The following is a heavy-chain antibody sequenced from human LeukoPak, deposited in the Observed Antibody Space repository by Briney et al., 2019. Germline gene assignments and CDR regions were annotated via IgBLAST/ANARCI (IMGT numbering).Heavy chain of an antibody. CDR3: ATGYSSGWHADFDY. CDR1: GFTFSYYG. CDR2: ISTSSTYI. Sequence: GGSLRLSCAASGFTFSYYGINWVRQAPGKGLEWVSSISTSSTYIYYADSVKGRFTISRDNTKNSLFLQMNSLRAEDTAVYYCATGYSSGWHADFDYWGQGTLVTVSS. D-gene: IGHD6-19*01. J-gene: IGHJ4*02. V-gene: IGHV3-21*01.